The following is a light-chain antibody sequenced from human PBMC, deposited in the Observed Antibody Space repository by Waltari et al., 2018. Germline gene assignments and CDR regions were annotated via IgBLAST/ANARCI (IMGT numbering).Light chain of an antibody. CDR3: QKYGTRPAT. Sequence: DIVLTQSPASLSLSPGDRATLSCRASQSVGRTLAWYQQRPGQAPRLLIYGASTRATGIPDRFSGSGSGTDFSLTISRLEPEDFAVYYCQKYGTRPATFGQGTKVEVK. CDR1: QSVGRT. V-gene: IGKV3-20*01. CDR2: GAS. J-gene: IGKJ1*01.